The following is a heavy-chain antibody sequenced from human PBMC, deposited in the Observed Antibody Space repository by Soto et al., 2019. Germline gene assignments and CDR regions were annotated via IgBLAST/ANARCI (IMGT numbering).Heavy chain of an antibody. CDR2: ISSGSTYI. Sequence: EVHLVESGGGLVKPGGSLRLSCAASGFTFGAYSMNWVRQAPGKGLEWVSSISSGSTYIYYADSVKGRFTISRDNAKNSLYLQMNSLKAEDTAVSYCATAGIIAEWAFDIWGQGTMVTVSS. CDR3: ATAGIIAEWAFDI. V-gene: IGHV3-21*01. J-gene: IGHJ3*02. D-gene: IGHD3-3*01. CDR1: GFTFGAYS.